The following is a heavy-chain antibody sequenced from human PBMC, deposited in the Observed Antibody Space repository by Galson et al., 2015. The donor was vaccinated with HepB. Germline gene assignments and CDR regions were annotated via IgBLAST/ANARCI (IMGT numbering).Heavy chain of an antibody. D-gene: IGHD4-17*01. J-gene: IGHJ6*02. CDR3: ARINTVTSGGGDYYYYGMDV. CDR2: ISAYNGNT. Sequence: SVKVSCKASGYIFTSYGISWVRQAPGQGLEWMGWISAYNGNTKYAQKLQGRVTMTTDTSTSTAYMELRSLRSDDAAVYYGARINTVTSGGGDYYYYGMDVWGQGTTVTVSS. V-gene: IGHV1-18*04. CDR1: GYIFTSYG.